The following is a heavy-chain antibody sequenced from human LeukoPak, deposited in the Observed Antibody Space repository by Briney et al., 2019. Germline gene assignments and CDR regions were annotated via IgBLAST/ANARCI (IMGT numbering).Heavy chain of an antibody. CDR2: INPSGGST. J-gene: IGHJ6*02. CDR3: ARDLNFWSGYPF. D-gene: IGHD3-3*01. CDR1: GYTFTSYY. V-gene: IGHV1-46*01. Sequence: GASVKVSCKASGYTFTSYYTHWVRQAPGQGLEWMGIINPSGGSTSYAQKFQGRVTMTRDTSTSTVYMELNSLRSEDTAVYYCARDLNFWSGYPFWGQGTTVTVSS.